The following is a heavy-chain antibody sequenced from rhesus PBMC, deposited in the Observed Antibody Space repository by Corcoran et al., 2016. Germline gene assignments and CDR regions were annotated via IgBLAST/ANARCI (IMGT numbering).Heavy chain of an antibody. V-gene: IGHV3S5*01. CDR3: ARWPFDY. Sequence: EVQLVETGGGLVQPGGSLKLSCAASGFTFSSYGMSWVPQAPGKGLGWVSAINSGRGSTYYEDSVKGLFTISRDNSKNTFSLQMNSLRSEDTAVYYCARWPFDYWGQGVLVTVSS. CDR2: INSGRGST. CDR1: GFTFSSYG. J-gene: IGHJ4*01.